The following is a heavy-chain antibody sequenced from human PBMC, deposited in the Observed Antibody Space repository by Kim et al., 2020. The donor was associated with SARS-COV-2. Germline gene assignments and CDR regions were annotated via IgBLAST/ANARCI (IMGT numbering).Heavy chain of an antibody. CDR2: IIPIFGTA. D-gene: IGHD3-10*01. CDR1: GGTFSSYA. Sequence: SVKVSCKASGGTFSSYAISWVRQAPGQGLEWMGGIIPIFGTANYAQKFQGRVTITADESTSTAYMELSSLRSEDTAVYYCAGLSDYYGSGSPKYQDIWGQGTMVTVSS. J-gene: IGHJ3*02. CDR3: AGLSDYYGSGSPKYQDI. V-gene: IGHV1-69*13.